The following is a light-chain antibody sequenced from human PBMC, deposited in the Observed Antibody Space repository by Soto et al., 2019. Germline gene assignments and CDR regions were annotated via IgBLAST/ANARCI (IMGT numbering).Light chain of an antibody. CDR3: QQNNDWPLT. J-gene: IGKJ4*01. CDR2: DAS. Sequence: EVVLTQSPATLSLSPGERATLSCRASQRISRYLAWYQQRPGQAPRLLIFDASTRATAIPARFSGSGSGTDFTLTISNLEPEDSAVYYCQQNNDWPLTFGGGTKVEIK. CDR1: QRISRY. V-gene: IGKV3-11*01.